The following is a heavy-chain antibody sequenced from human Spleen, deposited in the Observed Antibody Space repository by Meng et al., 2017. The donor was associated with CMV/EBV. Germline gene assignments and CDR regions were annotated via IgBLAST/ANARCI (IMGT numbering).Heavy chain of an antibody. D-gene: IGHD7-27*01. CDR2: INPNSGGT. V-gene: IGHV1-2*02. Sequence: ASVKVSCKASGYTFTGYYMHWVRQAPGQGLEWMGWINPNSGGTNYAQKFQGRVTMTRDTSISTAYMELSRLRSGDTAVYYCARGALWGRYYFDYWGQGTLVTVSS. CDR3: ARGALWGRYYFDY. CDR1: GYTFTGYY. J-gene: IGHJ4*02.